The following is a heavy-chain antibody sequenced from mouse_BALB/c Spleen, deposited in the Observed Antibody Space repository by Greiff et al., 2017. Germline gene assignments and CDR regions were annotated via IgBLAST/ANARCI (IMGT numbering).Heavy chain of an antibody. CDR1: GFTFNTNA. CDR3: VREEGYYYKGYYFDY. J-gene: IGHJ2*01. D-gene: IGHD1-1*01. V-gene: IGHV10S3*01. CDR2: IRSKSNNYAT. Sequence: GGGLVQPKGSLKLSCAASGFTFNTNAMNWVRQAPGKGLEWVARIRSKSNNYATYYADSVKDRFTISRDDSQSMLYLQMNNLKTEDTAMYYCVREEGYYYKGYYFDYWGQGTTLTVSS.